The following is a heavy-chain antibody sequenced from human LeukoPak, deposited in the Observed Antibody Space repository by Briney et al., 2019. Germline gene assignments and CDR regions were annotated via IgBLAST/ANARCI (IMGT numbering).Heavy chain of an antibody. CDR1: GGSISSGSYY. J-gene: IGHJ5*02. CDR3: AREVQLLLRNWFDH. D-gene: IGHD2-2*01. CDR2: IYTSGST. Sequence: SQTLSLTCTVSGGSISSGSYYWSWLRQPAGKGLEWIGRIYTSGSTNYNPSLKSRVTISVDTSKNQFSLKLSSVTAADTAVYYCAREVQLLLRNWFDHWGQGTLVTVSS. V-gene: IGHV4-61*02.